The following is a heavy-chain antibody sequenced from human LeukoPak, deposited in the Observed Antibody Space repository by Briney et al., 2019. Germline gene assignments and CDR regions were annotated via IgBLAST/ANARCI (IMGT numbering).Heavy chain of an antibody. V-gene: IGHV4-59*01. CDR3: ARHGSRAVAGYFDY. Sequence: PSETLSLTCIMSGGSISTDYWSWIRQVPGKGLEWIGYIYESGTTKYNPSLKSRVTISVDTSKNQFSLRLTSVSAADTAVYYCARHGSRAVAGYFDYWGQGTLVTVSS. D-gene: IGHD6-19*01. CDR1: GGSISTDY. CDR2: IYESGTT. J-gene: IGHJ4*02.